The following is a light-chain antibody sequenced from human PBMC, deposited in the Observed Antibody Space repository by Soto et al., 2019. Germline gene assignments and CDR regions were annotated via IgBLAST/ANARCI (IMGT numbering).Light chain of an antibody. CDR1: SSDVGTYNR. V-gene: IGLV2-18*02. CDR2: EVS. J-gene: IGLJ3*02. Sequence: QSVLTQPPSVSGSPGQSVTISCTGTSSDVGTYNRVSWYQQPPGTAPKLMIYEVSNRPSGVSDRFSGSKSGNTASLTISGLQAEDEADYYCCSYTSSSTWVFGGGTKVTVL. CDR3: CSYTSSSTWV.